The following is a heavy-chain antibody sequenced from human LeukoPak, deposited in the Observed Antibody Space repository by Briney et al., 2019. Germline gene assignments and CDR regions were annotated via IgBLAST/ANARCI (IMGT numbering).Heavy chain of an antibody. Sequence: ASVKVSCKASGYTFTSYGISWVRQAPGQGLEWMGWISAYNGNTNYAQKLQGRVTMTTDTSTSTAYMELRSLRSDDTAVYYCARDGGNSRRVPVGDFDYWGQGTLVTVSP. V-gene: IGHV1-18*01. D-gene: IGHD4-23*01. CDR1: GYTFTSYG. CDR2: ISAYNGNT. J-gene: IGHJ4*02. CDR3: ARDGGNSRRVPVGDFDY.